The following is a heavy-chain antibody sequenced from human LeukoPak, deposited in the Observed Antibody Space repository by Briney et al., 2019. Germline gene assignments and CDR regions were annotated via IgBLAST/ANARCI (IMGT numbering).Heavy chain of an antibody. D-gene: IGHD6-13*01. J-gene: IGHJ4*02. Sequence: QPGRSLRLSCAASGFTFSSYGMHWVRQAPGKGLEWVAVIWYDGSNKYYADSVKGRFTISRDNSKNTLYLQMNSLRADDTAVYYCARDRGAAANFDYWGQGTLVTVSS. V-gene: IGHV3-33*01. CDR2: IWYDGSNK. CDR1: GFTFSSYG. CDR3: ARDRGAAANFDY.